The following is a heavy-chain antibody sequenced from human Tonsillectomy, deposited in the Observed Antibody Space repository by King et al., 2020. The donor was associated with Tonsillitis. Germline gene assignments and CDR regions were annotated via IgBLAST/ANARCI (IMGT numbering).Heavy chain of an antibody. CDR3: TTDCSSTSCYNWAWFDT. CDR1: GFTFSHAR. D-gene: IGHD2-2*02. V-gene: IGHV3-15*01. Sequence: VQLVESGGGLVKPGGSVRLSCAASGFTFSHARMSWVRQAPGKGLEWGGRIKSKSDGETTDYNAPVKGRFIMSRDDSKNTLYLQMNSLKTEDTAVYYCTTDCSSTSCYNWAWFDTWGQGSLVTVSS. J-gene: IGHJ5*02. CDR2: IKSKSDGETT.